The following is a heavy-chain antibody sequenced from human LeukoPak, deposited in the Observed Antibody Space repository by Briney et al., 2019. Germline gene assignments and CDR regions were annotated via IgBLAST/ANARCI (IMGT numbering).Heavy chain of an antibody. CDR1: GFTFSGYW. V-gene: IGHV3-74*01. CDR2: ITGDGNST. J-gene: IGHJ2*01. CDR3: ARDTGWYFDL. Sequence: GGSLRLSCAASGFTFSGYWMHWVRQVLGKGLGWVLRITGDGNSTTYAESVKGRFTIPRDNAKNTVFLQMISLRAEDTAVYYCARDTGWYFDLWGRGTLVTVSS. D-gene: IGHD4-17*01.